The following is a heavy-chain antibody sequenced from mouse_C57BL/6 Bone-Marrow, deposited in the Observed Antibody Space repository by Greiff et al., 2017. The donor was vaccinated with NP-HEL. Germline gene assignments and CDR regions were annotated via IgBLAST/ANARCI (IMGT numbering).Heavy chain of an antibody. CDR3: ARGRLRVGDY. J-gene: IGHJ2*01. D-gene: IGHD3-1*01. CDR1: GYTFTSYW. V-gene: IGHV1-55*01. CDR2: IYPGSGST. Sequence: QVHVKQPGAELVKPGASVKMSCKASGYTFTSYWITWVKQRPGQGLEWIGDIYPGSGSTNYNEKFKSKATLTVDTSSSTAYMQLSSLTSEDSAVYYCARGRLRVGDYWGQGTTLTVSS.